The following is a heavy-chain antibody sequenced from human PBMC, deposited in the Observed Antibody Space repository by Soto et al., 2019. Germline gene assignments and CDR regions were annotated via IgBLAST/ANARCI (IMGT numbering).Heavy chain of an antibody. CDR1: GYTFTSYY. V-gene: IGHV1-46*03. Sequence: QVQLVQSGAEVKKPGASVKVSCKASGYTFTSYYMHWVRQAPGQGLEWMGIINPSGGSTSYAQKFQGRVTMTRDTSTSTVYMELNSLRSEDTAVYYCARESYCSGGSCYSLVTFDIWGQGTMVTVSS. CDR3: ARESYCSGGSCYSLVTFDI. J-gene: IGHJ3*02. CDR2: INPSGGST. D-gene: IGHD2-15*01.